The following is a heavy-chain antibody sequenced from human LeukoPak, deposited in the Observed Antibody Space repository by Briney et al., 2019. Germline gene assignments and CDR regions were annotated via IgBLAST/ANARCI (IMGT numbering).Heavy chain of an antibody. V-gene: IGHV3-7*01. CDR2: IKHDGSEQ. Sequence: GGSLRLSCAASGFTFTTYWMSWMRQAPGKGLQWVANIKHDGSEQYYVDSVKGRFTISRDNAKNSLFLQMNSLGVEDTAVYYCKSGGAAPGSFDYWGHGALVTVSS. CDR3: KSGGAAPGSFDY. J-gene: IGHJ4*01. CDR1: GFTFTTYW. D-gene: IGHD1-26*01.